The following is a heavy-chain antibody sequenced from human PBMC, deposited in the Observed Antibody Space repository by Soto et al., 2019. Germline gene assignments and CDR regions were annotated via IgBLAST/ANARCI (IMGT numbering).Heavy chain of an antibody. CDR2: IYHSGST. CDR3: ARDHRYCGSYSNWFAP. CDR1: GGSISSSNW. D-gene: IGHD1-26*01. Sequence: NPSETLSLTCAVSGGSISSSNWWSWVRQPPGKGLEWIGEIYHSGSTNYNPSLKSRVTISVDKSKNQFSLKLSSVTAADTAVYYCARDHRYCGSYSNWFAPWGQVTLVTVSS. J-gene: IGHJ5*02. V-gene: IGHV4-4*02.